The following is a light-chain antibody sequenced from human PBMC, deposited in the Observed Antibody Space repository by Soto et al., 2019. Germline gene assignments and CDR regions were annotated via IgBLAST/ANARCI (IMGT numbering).Light chain of an antibody. CDR1: QSVLYSSNNKNY. CDR3: QQYYSTPQT. J-gene: IGKJ2*01. Sequence: EIVMTQSPDSLAVSLGERATIKCKSSQSVLYSSNNKNYLAWYQQKPGQPPKLLIYWASTRESGVPDRFSGSGSGTDFTLTISSLQAEDVAVYYCQQYYSTPQTFGQGTKLEIK. V-gene: IGKV4-1*01. CDR2: WAS.